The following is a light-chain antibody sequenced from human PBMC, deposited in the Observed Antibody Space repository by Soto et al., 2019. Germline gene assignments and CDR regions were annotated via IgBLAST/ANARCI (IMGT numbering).Light chain of an antibody. CDR1: SSDFGSHNL. Sequence: QSALTQPASVSGSPGQSVTISCTGTSSDFGSHNLVSWYQHEPGKAPKFLSYEVSKRPSGISTRFSGSKSGNTASLTSCGLQADDEADYYCCSYAGSVLFGGGTKLTVL. CDR3: CSYAGSVL. CDR2: EVS. J-gene: IGLJ2*01. V-gene: IGLV2-23*02.